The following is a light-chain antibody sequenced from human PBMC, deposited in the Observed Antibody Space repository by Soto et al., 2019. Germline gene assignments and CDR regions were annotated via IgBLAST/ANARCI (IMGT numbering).Light chain of an antibody. CDR3: QHYNSYSEA. Sequence: DIQLTQSPSTLPASLGDRVTITCRASQSISSWLAWYQQKPGKAPKLLIYNASTLKSGVPSRFSGSGAGTEFTLTISSLQPDDFATYYCQHYNSYSEAFGQGTKVDIK. J-gene: IGKJ1*01. CDR2: NAS. CDR1: QSISSW. V-gene: IGKV1-5*03.